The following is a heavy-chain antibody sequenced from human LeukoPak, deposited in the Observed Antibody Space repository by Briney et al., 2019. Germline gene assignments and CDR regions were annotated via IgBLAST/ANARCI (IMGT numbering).Heavy chain of an antibody. Sequence: PGGSLRLSCAASGFTFISYGMHWVRQAPGKGLEWVAFIRYDGSNKYYADSVKGRFTISIDNSKNTLYLQMNSLRAEDTAVYYCSKGTPDYWGQGTLVTVSS. CDR3: SKGTPDY. J-gene: IGHJ4*02. CDR2: IRYDGSNK. CDR1: GFTFISYG. D-gene: IGHD1-14*01. V-gene: IGHV3-30*02.